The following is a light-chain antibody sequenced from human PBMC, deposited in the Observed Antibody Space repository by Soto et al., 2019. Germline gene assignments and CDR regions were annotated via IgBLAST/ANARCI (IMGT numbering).Light chain of an antibody. CDR2: EVT. CDR1: SSDVGGYKY. J-gene: IGLJ1*01. CDR3: SSYSISTAYL. Sequence: QSALTQPASVSGSPGQSITISCTGTSSDVGGYKYVSWYQQHPGKAPKLIIYEVTNRPSGVSYRFSGSKSGNTASLTISGLQAEDEADYFCSSYSISTAYLFGTGTKLTVL. V-gene: IGLV2-14*01.